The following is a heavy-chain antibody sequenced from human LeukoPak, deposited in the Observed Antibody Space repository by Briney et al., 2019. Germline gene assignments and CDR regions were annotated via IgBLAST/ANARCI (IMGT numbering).Heavy chain of an antibody. Sequence: PGGSLRLSCAASGLSFSSSAMSWVRQAPGKGLEWVSSVSSSSGYIYYADSVKGRFTISRDNAKNSLYLEVNSLRAEDTAVYYCARGERRLDYWGQGTLVTVSS. CDR2: VSSSSGYI. V-gene: IGHV3-21*01. CDR3: ARGERRLDY. J-gene: IGHJ4*02. D-gene: IGHD1-1*01. CDR1: GLSFSSSA.